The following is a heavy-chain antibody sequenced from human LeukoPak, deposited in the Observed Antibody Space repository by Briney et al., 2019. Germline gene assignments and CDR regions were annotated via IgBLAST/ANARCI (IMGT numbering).Heavy chain of an antibody. D-gene: IGHD6-13*01. J-gene: IGHJ4*02. CDR1: GFTFSSYW. V-gene: IGHV3-7*01. CDR3: ARCDSRGSWYVDSYFDY. CDR2: IKQDGGEK. Sequence: PGGSLRLSCAASGFTFSSYWMSWVRQAPGKGLEWVANIKQDGGEKYYVDSVKGRFTISRDNAKNSLYLQMNSLRAEDTAVYYCARCDSRGSWYVDSYFDYWGQGTLVTVSS.